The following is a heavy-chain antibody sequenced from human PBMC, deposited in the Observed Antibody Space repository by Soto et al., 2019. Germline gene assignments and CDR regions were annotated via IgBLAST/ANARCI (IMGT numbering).Heavy chain of an antibody. J-gene: IGHJ4*02. CDR1: GITFGGRA. D-gene: IGHD3-10*01. V-gene: IGHV3-23*01. CDR3: ARGSTDSYPGSRIFDF. CDR2: ITDTGGDT. Sequence: GGSLRLSCVASGITFGGRAMSWVRQAPGEGLEWVSTITDTGGDTKYADSVRGRFTMSRDNSKKTLYLQMNSLRVEDSALYYCARGSTDSYPGSRIFDFWGRGTLVTVSS.